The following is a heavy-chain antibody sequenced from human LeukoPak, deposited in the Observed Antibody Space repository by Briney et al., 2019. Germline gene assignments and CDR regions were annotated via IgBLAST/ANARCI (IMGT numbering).Heavy chain of an antibody. V-gene: IGHV3-33*01. Sequence: PGGSLRLSCAVSGFTFTTYGMHWARQAPGKGLEWVAVIWYDGNNIYYADSVKGRFTISRDNSKNTLYLQMNSLRAEDTAVYYCLRDPYEAYWGQGTLVTVSS. CDR2: IWYDGNNI. J-gene: IGHJ4*02. CDR1: GFTFTTYG. D-gene: IGHD5-12*01. CDR3: LRDPYEAY.